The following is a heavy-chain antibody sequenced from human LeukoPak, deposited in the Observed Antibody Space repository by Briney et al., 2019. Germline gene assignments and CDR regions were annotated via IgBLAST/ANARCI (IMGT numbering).Heavy chain of an antibody. CDR3: AKDRGSLPFVYYYDSSGYYSY. J-gene: IGHJ4*02. D-gene: IGHD3-22*01. V-gene: IGHV3-23*01. CDR1: VFTFSSYA. CDR2: ISGSGGST. Sequence: PGGSLRLSCAASVFTFSSYAMSWVRQAPGKGLEWVSAISGSGGSTYYADSVKGRFTISRDNSKNTLYLQMNSLRAEDTAVYYCAKDRGSLPFVYYYDSSGYYSYWGQGTLVTVSS.